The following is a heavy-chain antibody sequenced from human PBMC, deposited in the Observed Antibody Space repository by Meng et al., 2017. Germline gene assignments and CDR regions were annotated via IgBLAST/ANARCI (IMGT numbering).Heavy chain of an antibody. CDR3: ARAIAVSGTGRFDY. CDR2: INAGNSDT. Sequence: QGQLWQFGAEVKKPGASVKVSCKASGYTFTTYAIHWVRQAPGQRLEWMGWINAGNSDTKYSQKLQGRVTITRDTSASTVYMEVSSLRSEDTGVYYCARAIAVSGTGRFDYWGQGTLVTVSS. D-gene: IGHD6-19*01. J-gene: IGHJ4*02. CDR1: GYTFTTYA. V-gene: IGHV1-3*01.